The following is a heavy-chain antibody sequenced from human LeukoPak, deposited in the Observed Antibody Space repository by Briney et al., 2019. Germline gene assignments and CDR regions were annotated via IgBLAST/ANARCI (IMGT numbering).Heavy chain of an antibody. D-gene: IGHD1-1*01. Sequence: GASVKVSCKASGYTITGYYIHWVRQAPGQGLEWMGWINPNSGNTNYAQKFQGRVTMTRATSINTAFMELSRLRSDDTAVYYCARDRHWNQGNFDSWGQGTLVTVSS. CDR3: ARDRHWNQGNFDS. V-gene: IGHV1-2*02. CDR2: INPNSGNT. CDR1: GYTITGYY. J-gene: IGHJ4*02.